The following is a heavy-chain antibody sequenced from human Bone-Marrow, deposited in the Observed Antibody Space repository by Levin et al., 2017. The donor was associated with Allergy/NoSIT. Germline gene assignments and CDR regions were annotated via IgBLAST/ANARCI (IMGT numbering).Heavy chain of an antibody. Sequence: GASVKVSCKASGGTFSSYAISWVRQAPGQGLEWMGGIIPIFGTANYAQKFQGRVTITADESTSTAYMELSSLRSEDTAVYYCARDASYCSGGSCYSGDYYYYMDVWGKGTTVTVSS. CDR3: ARDASYCSGGSCYSGDYYYYMDV. J-gene: IGHJ6*03. CDR1: GGTFSSYA. D-gene: IGHD2-15*01. CDR2: IIPIFGTA. V-gene: IGHV1-69*13.